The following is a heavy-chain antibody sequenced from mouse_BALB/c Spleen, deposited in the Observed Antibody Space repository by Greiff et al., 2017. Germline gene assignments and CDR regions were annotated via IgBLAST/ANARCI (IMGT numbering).Heavy chain of an antibody. CDR3: ARAGYRYDGYAMDY. V-gene: IGHV14-3*02. CDR1: GFNIKDTY. D-gene: IGHD2-14*01. J-gene: IGHJ4*01. CDR2: IDPANGNT. Sequence: EVKLQESGAELVKPGASVKLSCTASGFNIKDTYMHWVKQRPEQGLEWIGRIDPANGNTKYDPKFQGKATITADTSSNTAYLQLSSLTSEDTAVYYCARAGYRYDGYAMDYWGQGTSVTVSS.